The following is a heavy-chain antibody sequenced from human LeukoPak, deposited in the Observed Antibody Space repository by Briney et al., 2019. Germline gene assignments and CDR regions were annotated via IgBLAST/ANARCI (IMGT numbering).Heavy chain of an antibody. CDR2: IFPIFKTV. J-gene: IGHJ5*02. V-gene: IGHV1-69*06. Sequence: SVNVSCKASGGTFSTSAISWVRQAPGQGLEWMGSIFPIFKTVNYAENFQGRVTITADKSTSTAYMELSSLRSEDTAVYYCARERITMVRGVIGVNWFDPWGQGTLVTVSS. CDR3: ARERITMVRGVIGVNWFDP. CDR1: GGTFSTSA. D-gene: IGHD3-10*01.